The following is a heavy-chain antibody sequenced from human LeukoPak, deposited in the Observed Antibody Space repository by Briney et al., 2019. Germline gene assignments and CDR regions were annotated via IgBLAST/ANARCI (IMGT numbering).Heavy chain of an antibody. CDR3: ARDHTETSSLNFRNYYYYGMDI. J-gene: IGHJ6*02. Sequence: SETLSLTCTVSGGSIRSGDYSWNWIRQHPGKGLEWIGYIYYSGSTYYNPTLTSRVTMSVDTSKNQFSLKLSSVTAADTAIYYCARDHTETSSLNFRNYYYYGMDIWGQGTTVIVSS. CDR2: IYYSGST. V-gene: IGHV4-31*03. CDR1: GGSIRSGDYS. D-gene: IGHD4-4*01.